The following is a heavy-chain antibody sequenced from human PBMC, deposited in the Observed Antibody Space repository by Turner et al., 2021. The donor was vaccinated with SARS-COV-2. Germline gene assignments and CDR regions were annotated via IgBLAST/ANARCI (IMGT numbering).Heavy chain of an antibody. D-gene: IGHD1-26*01. V-gene: IGHV3-30-3*01. CDR1: GFTFCSYA. Sequence: QVQLVETGGGVVQPGRSLRLSCAASGFTFCSYAMHWVRQAPGKGRDWVAVISYDGSNKYYADSVKGRFTISRDNSKNTLYLQMNSLRAEDTAVYYCARSRSGNYYYFDYWGQGTLVTVSS. J-gene: IGHJ4*02. CDR2: ISYDGSNK. CDR3: ARSRSGNYYYFDY.